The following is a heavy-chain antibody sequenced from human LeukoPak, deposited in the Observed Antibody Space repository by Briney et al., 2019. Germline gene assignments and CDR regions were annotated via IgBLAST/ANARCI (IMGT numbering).Heavy chain of an antibody. CDR2: VYTGGSP. J-gene: IGHJ4*02. D-gene: IGHD1-14*01. CDR3: ARGSTFTGFDF. CDR1: GGSISSYY. V-gene: IGHV4-4*07. Sequence: SETLSLTCTVSGGSISSYYWSWIRQPPGKALEWIGRVYTGGSPNYNSSLKSRVALSLDTSRNQFSMNLTSVTAADTAVYFCARGSTFTGFDFWGQGALVTVSS.